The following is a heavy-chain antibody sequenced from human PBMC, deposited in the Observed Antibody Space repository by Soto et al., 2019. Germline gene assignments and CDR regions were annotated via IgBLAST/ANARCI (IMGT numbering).Heavy chain of an antibody. CDR2: ISSNGGNT. V-gene: IGHV3-64D*06. CDR3: VRALGSYALAEYFQH. J-gene: IGHJ1*01. Sequence: GGSLRLSCSASGFTFSTYAMYWVRQAPGKGLEYVSAISSNGGNTYYADSVKGRFTISRDNSKNTLYLQMSSLRAEDTAVYYCVRALGSYALAEYFQHWGQGTLVTVSS. CDR1: GFTFSTYA. D-gene: IGHD1-26*01.